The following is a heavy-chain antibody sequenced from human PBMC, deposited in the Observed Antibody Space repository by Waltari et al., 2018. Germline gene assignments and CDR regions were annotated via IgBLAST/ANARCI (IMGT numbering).Heavy chain of an antibody. CDR3: ARIIRDGPSGFYGIAAFDL. CDR1: GFTVSDTY. J-gene: IGHJ3*01. V-gene: IGHV3-53*02. CDR2: IYSGGNT. Sequence: DVQLVETGGGLIQPGGSLRLSCSVSGFTVSDTYTTWVRQAPAKGLEWVSVIYSGGNTYYAASVTGRFTISRDNINNILFLQMNNLRAEDTATYYCARIIRDGPSGFYGIAAFDLWGQGTMVTVSS. D-gene: IGHD3-22*01.